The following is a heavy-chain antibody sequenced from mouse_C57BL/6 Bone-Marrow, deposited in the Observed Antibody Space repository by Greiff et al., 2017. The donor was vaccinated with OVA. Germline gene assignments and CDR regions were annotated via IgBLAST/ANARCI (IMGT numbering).Heavy chain of an antibody. CDR3: ARGDYPPMDY. D-gene: IGHD2-4*01. Sequence: VQLQQSGPELVKPGASVKISCKASGYTFTDYYMNWVKQSHGKSLEWIGDINPNNGGTSYNQKFKGKATLTVDKSSSTAYMQLSSLTSEDSAVYYCARGDYPPMDYWGQGTSVTVSS. CDR2: INPNNGGT. J-gene: IGHJ4*01. V-gene: IGHV1-26*01. CDR1: GYTFTDYY.